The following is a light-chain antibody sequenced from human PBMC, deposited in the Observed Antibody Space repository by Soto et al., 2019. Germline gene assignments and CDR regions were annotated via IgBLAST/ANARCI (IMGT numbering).Light chain of an antibody. CDR3: QQYGSSPWT. CDR2: GAS. V-gene: IGKV3-20*01. J-gene: IGKJ1*01. CDR1: QSVSSSY. Sequence: EIVLTQSPGTLSLSPGARATLSCRASQSVSSSYLAWYQQKPGQAPRVXSYGASSRATGIPDRFSGSGSGTEFTLTISRLEPEDFEVYYCQQYGSSPWTFGQGTKVDIK.